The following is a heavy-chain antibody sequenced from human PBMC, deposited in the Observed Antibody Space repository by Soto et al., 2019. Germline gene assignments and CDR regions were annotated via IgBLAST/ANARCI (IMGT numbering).Heavy chain of an antibody. Sequence: EVQLVESGGGLVKPGGSLRLSCAASGFTFSNAWINWVRQAPGKGLEWVGRIKSKTDGGTTDFAAPVKGRFAISRDDSINMVYLQMNGLKTEDTGIYYCTTDSYSPMIVVRLDYWCHGTVVTVSS. CDR1: GFTFSNAW. CDR3: TTDSYSPMIVVRLDY. J-gene: IGHJ4*01. V-gene: IGHV3-15*07. CDR2: IKSKTDGGTT. D-gene: IGHD3-22*01.